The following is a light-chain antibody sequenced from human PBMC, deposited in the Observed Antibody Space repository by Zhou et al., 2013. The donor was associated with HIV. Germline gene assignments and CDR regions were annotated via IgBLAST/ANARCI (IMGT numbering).Light chain of an antibody. CDR2: GNT. Sequence: QSVLTQPPSVSGAPGQRVTISCTGSSSNIGAGYDVHWYQQLPGTAPKLLIYGNTNRPSGVPDRFSGSNSGTSASLAITGLQAEDEADYYCLSYDTSLSGSIFGGGTKLTV. CDR1: SSNIGAGYD. CDR3: LSYDTSLSGSI. V-gene: IGLV1-40*01. J-gene: IGLJ2*01.